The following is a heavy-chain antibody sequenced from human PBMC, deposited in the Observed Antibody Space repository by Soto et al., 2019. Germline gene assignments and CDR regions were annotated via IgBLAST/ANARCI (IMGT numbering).Heavy chain of an antibody. CDR1: GYTFTGDG. J-gene: IGHJ4*02. Sequence: ASVKGSCKASGYTFTGDGISWVRQAPGKGLEWMGWISAYNGNTIYAQKFQGRVTMTEDTSTDTAYMELSSLRSEDTAVYYCATARWGSGYDFDYWGQGTLVTVSS. D-gene: IGHD5-12*01. CDR3: ATARWGSGYDFDY. CDR2: ISAYNGNT. V-gene: IGHV1-18*01.